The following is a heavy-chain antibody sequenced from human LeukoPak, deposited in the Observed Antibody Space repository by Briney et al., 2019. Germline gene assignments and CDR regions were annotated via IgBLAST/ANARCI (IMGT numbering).Heavy chain of an antibody. D-gene: IGHD3-10*01. V-gene: IGHV4-4*07. CDR1: GGSISSYY. CDR2: IYTSGST. CDR3: ARDKDYGSGSYYRFYYYYYYMDV. Sequence: PSETLSLTCTVSGGSISSYYWSWIRQPAGTGLEWIGRIYTSGSTNYNPSLKSRVTMSVDTSKNQFSLKLSSVTAADTAVYYCARDKDYGSGSYYRFYYYYYYMDVWGKGTTVTVSS. J-gene: IGHJ6*03.